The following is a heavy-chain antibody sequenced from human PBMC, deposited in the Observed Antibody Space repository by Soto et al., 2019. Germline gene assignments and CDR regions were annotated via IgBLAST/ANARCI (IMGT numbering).Heavy chain of an antibody. CDR3: VREYTSSLTFDY. D-gene: IGHD2-2*01. V-gene: IGHV5-51*01. Sequence: PGESLKISCEGSGYSFPNYWIGWVRQMPGKGLEWMGFIYPGDSGTKYNPSFQGQVTISVDKSLRTAYLQWSGLKASDTAMYYCVREYTSSLTFDYWGQGTPVTVSS. CDR1: GYSFPNYW. J-gene: IGHJ4*02. CDR2: IYPGDSGT.